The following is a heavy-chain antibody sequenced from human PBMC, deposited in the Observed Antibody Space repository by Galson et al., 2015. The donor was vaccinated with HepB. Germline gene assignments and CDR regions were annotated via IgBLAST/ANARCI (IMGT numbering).Heavy chain of an antibody. CDR3: ARGRDDILTGRIGRAEYFQH. J-gene: IGHJ1*01. CDR2: IIPILGIA. D-gene: IGHD3-9*01. CDR1: GGTFSSYA. Sequence: SVKVSCKASGGTFSSYAISWVRQAPGQGLEWMGRIIPILGIANYAQKFQGRVTITADKSTSTAYMELSSLRSEDTAVYYCARGRDDILTGRIGRAEYFQHWGQGTLVTVSS. V-gene: IGHV1-69*04.